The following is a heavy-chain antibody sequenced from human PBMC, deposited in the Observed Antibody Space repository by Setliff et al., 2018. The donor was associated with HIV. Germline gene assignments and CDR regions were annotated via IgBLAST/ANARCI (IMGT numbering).Heavy chain of an antibody. D-gene: IGHD3-3*01. CDR1: GESFRGHF. V-gene: IGHV4-34*01. CDR3: ARGVVGNYYDFFNIYFWDYMDV. Sequence: SETLSLTCVVNGESFRGHFWTWIRQIPGKGLQWIGEIRHSGNTNYNPSLKSRVTISVDTSKNQFSLKLSSVTAADTAVYYCARGVVGNYYDFFNIYFWDYMDVWGNGTTVTVS. CDR2: IRHSGNT. J-gene: IGHJ6*03.